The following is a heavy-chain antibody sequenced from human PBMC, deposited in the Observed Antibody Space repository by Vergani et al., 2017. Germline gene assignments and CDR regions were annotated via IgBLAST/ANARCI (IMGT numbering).Heavy chain of an antibody. CDR2: INHSGST. Sequence: QVQLQQWGAGLLKPSETLSLTCAVYGGSFSGYYWSWIRQPPGKGLEWIGEINHSGSTNYNPSLKSRVTISVDTSKNQFSLKLSSVTAAETAVYYCARTGYCSGGSCYSRRWFDPWGQGTLVTVSS. CDR3: ARTGYCSGGSCYSRRWFDP. V-gene: IGHV4-34*01. D-gene: IGHD2-15*01. CDR1: GGSFSGYY. J-gene: IGHJ5*02.